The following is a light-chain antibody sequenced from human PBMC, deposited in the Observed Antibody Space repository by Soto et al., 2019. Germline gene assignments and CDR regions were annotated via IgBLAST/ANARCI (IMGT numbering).Light chain of an antibody. CDR1: SSNIGADYA. V-gene: IGLV1-40*01. CDR3: QSYDSRLSGSVCCHRTGSNNFPYV. J-gene: IGLJ1*01. CDR2: GDT. Sequence: QSVLTQPPSVSGAPGQRVTISCTGSSSNIGADYAVHWYQHLPGAAPKLLITGDTSRPSGVPDRFSGSKSGASASLAITGLQADDEADYYCQSYDSRLSGSVCCHRTGSNNFPYVFGTGTKVTVL.